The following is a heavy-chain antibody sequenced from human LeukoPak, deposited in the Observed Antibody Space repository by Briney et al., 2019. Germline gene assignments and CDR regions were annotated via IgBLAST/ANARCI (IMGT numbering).Heavy chain of an antibody. V-gene: IGHV1-69*06. D-gene: IGHD3-9*01. Sequence: GASVKVSCKVSGGTFSTYAINWVRQAPGQGLEWMGGIIPIFGSLNYAQKFQGRVTITADKSTNTAYMELSSLRSEDTAVYYCATRGGDILTGYYYGLWDYWGQGTLVTVSS. CDR2: IIPIFGSL. J-gene: IGHJ4*02. CDR3: ATRGGDILTGYYYGLWDY. CDR1: GGTFSTYA.